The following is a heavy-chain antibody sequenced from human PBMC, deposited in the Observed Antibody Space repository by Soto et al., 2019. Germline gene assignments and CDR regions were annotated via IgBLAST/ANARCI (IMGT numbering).Heavy chain of an antibody. J-gene: IGHJ4*02. V-gene: IGHV3-30-3*01. D-gene: IGHD4-17*01. Sequence: PGGSLRLSCAASGFTFSSYAMHWVRQAPGKGLEWVAVISYDGSNKYYADSVKGRFTISRDNSKNTLYLQMNSLRAEDTAVYYCARAARGDYVVFFDYWGQGTLVTVSS. CDR2: ISYDGSNK. CDR1: GFTFSSYA. CDR3: ARAARGDYVVFFDY.